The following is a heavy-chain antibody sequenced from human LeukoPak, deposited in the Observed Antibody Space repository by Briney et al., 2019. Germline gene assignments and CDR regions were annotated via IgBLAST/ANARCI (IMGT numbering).Heavy chain of an antibody. D-gene: IGHD4-17*01. CDR3: AKVFLFGDYRYLGEEYNWFDP. J-gene: IGHJ5*02. Sequence: SETLSLTCAVYGGSLGGNYWSWIRQPPGKGLEWIGEIDHTGATNYNASLKTRVTISIDTSENHFSLKLRSVTAADTAIYYCAKVFLFGDYRYLGEEYNWFDPWGRGTLVTVSS. CDR2: IDHTGAT. V-gene: IGHV4-34*01. CDR1: GGSLGGNY.